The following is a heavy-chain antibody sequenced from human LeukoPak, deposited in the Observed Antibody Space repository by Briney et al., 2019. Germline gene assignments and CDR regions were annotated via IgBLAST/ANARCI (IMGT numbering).Heavy chain of an antibody. D-gene: IGHD5-24*01. V-gene: IGHV3-7*01. Sequence: GGSLRLSCTASGFTFSNFWMGWVRQAPGKGLEWVANIKQDETEKFYLGSVKGRFTISRDNAKNTLYLQMNSLRAEDTAVYYCAGSRTIYDYNPPDYWGQGTLVTVSS. CDR3: AGSRTIYDYNPPDY. CDR2: IKQDETEK. CDR1: GFTFSNFW. J-gene: IGHJ4*02.